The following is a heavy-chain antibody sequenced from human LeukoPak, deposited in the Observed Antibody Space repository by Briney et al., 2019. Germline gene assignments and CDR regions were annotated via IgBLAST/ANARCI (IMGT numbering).Heavy chain of an antibody. CDR3: ATRGSDFWSGFDF. D-gene: IGHD3-3*01. V-gene: IGHV1-24*01. CDR1: GNTLRELP. J-gene: IGHJ4*02. Sequence: ASVKVSCKLSGNTLRELPIQWVRQAGGKGLEWMAGFDPENAEIVYAQKFQGRVTMTEDTSTNTAYMELTSLTSDDTAVYYCATRGSDFWSGFDFRGQGTQVTVSS. CDR2: FDPENAEI.